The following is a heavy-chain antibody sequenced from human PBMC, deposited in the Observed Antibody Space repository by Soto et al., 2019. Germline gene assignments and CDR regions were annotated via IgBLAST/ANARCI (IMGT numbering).Heavy chain of an antibody. J-gene: IGHJ4*02. V-gene: IGHV3-15*01. D-gene: IGHD5-12*01. CDR3: TTAHPRGPDY. CDR1: GFTFSNAW. Sequence: GVSLRLSCAASGFTFSNAWMNGVRQAPGKGLEWVGLIKSKTDGGTIDYPAPVKGRFIISRDDSRNTLYLQMNSLKTEDTAVYYCTTAHPRGPDYWGQGTLVTVSS. CDR2: IKSKTDGGTI.